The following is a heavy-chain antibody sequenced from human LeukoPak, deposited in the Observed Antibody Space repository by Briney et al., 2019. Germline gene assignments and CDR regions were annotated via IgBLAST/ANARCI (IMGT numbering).Heavy chain of an antibody. D-gene: IGHD4-17*01. J-gene: IGHJ1*01. Sequence: PGGSLRLSCAASGFTFSSYSMNWVRQAPGKGLEWVSSISSSSSYIYYADSVKGRFTISRDNAKNSLYLQMNSLRAEDTAVYYCARALYGDYVRYFQYWGQGTLVTVSS. CDR3: ARALYGDYVRYFQY. V-gene: IGHV3-21*01. CDR2: ISSSSSYI. CDR1: GFTFSSYS.